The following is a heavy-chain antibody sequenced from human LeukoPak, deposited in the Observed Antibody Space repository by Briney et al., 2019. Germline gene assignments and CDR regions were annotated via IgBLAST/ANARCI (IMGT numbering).Heavy chain of an antibody. D-gene: IGHD1-14*01. CDR2: TYYRSKWYN. V-gene: IGHV6-1*01. J-gene: IGHJ4*02. CDR3: ARGNSATRGIDY. CDR1: GDSVSSNSAA. Sequence: SQTLSLTCAISGDSVSSNSAAWNWIRQSPSRGLEWLGRTYYRSKWYNDYAVSVKSRISMNPDTSKNLFFLQLNSVTPEDTAVYSCARGNSATRGIDYWGQETLVTVSS.